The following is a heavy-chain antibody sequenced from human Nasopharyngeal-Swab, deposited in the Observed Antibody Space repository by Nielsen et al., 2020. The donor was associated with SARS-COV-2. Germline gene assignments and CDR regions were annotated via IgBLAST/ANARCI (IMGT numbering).Heavy chain of an antibody. CDR2: IIGSGGGST. D-gene: IGHD1-26*01. Sequence: GVLKISSAASGFSFSSYAMSWVRQAPGKGLEWVSGIIGSGGGSTYYADSVKGRFTISRDNSKNTLYLQMNSLRAEDTAVYYCASLASGCYCPYYWGQGTLVTVSS. V-gene: IGHV3-23*01. CDR1: GFSFSSYA. J-gene: IGHJ4*02. CDR3: ASLASGCYCPYY.